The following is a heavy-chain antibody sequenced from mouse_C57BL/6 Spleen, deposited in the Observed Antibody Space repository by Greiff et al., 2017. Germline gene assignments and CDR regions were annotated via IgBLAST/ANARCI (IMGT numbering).Heavy chain of an antibody. CDR2: IDPETGGT. V-gene: IGHV1-15*01. D-gene: IGHD1-1*01. CDR1: GYTFTDYE. Sequence: VQLQQSGAELVRPGASVTLSCKASGYTFTDYEMHWVKQTPVHGLEWIGAIDPETGGTAYNQKFKGKAILTADKSSSTAYMELRSLTSEDSAVYYCTRETTRDVWGTGTTVTVSS. CDR3: TRETTRDV. J-gene: IGHJ1*03.